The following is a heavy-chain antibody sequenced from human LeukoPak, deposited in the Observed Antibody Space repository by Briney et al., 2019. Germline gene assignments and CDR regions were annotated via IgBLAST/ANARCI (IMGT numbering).Heavy chain of an antibody. D-gene: IGHD3-22*01. CDR2: IKSKTDGGTT. Sequence: PGGSLRLSCAASGFTFSNAWMSWVRQAPGKGLEWVGRIKSKTDGGTTDYAAPVKGRFTISRDDSKNTLYLQMNSLKTEDTAVYYCTSYYYDSSGYYYPFCDYWGQGTLVTVSS. V-gene: IGHV3-15*01. J-gene: IGHJ4*02. CDR3: TSYYYDSSGYYYPFCDY. CDR1: GFTFSNAW.